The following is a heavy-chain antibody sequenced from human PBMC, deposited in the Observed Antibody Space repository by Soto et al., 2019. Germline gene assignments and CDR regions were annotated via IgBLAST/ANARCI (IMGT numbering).Heavy chain of an antibody. D-gene: IGHD2-2*01. CDR3: ARDTTTSWSWFDP. CDR1: GYTFTDYY. V-gene: IGHV1-2*02. Sequence: AAVKVSCKTSGYTFTDYYIHWVRQAPGQGLEWMGWINPHSGDTKYAQRFQARVTMTRDTSISTAYMELRRLRSDDRAVYYCARDTTTSWSWFDPWGQGTLVTVSS. J-gene: IGHJ5*02. CDR2: INPHSGDT.